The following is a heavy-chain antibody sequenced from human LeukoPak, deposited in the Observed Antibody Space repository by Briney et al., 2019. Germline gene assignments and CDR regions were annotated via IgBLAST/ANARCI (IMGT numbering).Heavy chain of an antibody. Sequence: PSETLSLTCAVYGGSFSGYYWSWIRQPPGKGLEWIGEINHSGSTNYNPSPKSRVTISVDTSKNQFSLKLSSVTAADTAVYYCAREWAGYYYDSSGYYYGLRSAGRAFDYWGQGTLVTVSS. V-gene: IGHV4-34*01. J-gene: IGHJ4*02. D-gene: IGHD3-22*01. CDR1: GGSFSGYY. CDR2: INHSGST. CDR3: AREWAGYYYDSSGYYYGLRSAGRAFDY.